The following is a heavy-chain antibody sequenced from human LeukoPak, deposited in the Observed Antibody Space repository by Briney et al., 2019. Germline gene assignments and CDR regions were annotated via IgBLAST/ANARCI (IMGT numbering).Heavy chain of an antibody. Sequence: PGGSLRLSCAASGFTFSSYAMSWVRQPPGKGLEWVSAISAGGGSTYYADSVKGRFTISRDNSKNTLYPQMNSLRAEDTAVYYCAKAYYYDSSAYYSGRLLYFQHWGQGTLVTVSS. CDR1: GFTFSSYA. J-gene: IGHJ1*01. CDR3: AKAYYYDSSAYYSGRLLYFQH. V-gene: IGHV3-23*01. CDR2: ISAGGGST. D-gene: IGHD3-22*01.